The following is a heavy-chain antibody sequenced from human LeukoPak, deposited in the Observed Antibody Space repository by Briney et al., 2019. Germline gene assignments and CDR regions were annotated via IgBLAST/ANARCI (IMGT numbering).Heavy chain of an antibody. D-gene: IGHD3-9*01. CDR3: TKWGDYDGSTGYYDSDY. CDR2: IVGNGVTT. CDR1: GFSFRNYA. Sequence: GASLRLSCAASGFSFRNYAMSWVRQAPGKGLEWVSAIVGNGVTTYYADSVQGRFTISRDNSKNTLYLQMNSLRAEDTALYYCTKWGDYDGSTGYYDSDYWGQGTLVTVSS. V-gene: IGHV3-23*01. J-gene: IGHJ4*02.